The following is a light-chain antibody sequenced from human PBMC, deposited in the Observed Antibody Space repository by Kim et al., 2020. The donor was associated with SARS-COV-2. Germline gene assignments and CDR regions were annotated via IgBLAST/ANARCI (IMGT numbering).Light chain of an antibody. V-gene: IGLV4-69*01. CDR3: QTWGTGIKV. J-gene: IGLJ3*02. Sequence: QPVLTQSPSASAPLGASVKLTCTLSSGHSSYAIAWHQQQSEKGPRYLMKLNSDGSHSKGDGIPDRFSGTSSGAERYLTISSLQSEDEADYYCQTWGTGIKVIGGGSQLTFL. CDR1: SGHSSYA. CDR2: LNSDGSH.